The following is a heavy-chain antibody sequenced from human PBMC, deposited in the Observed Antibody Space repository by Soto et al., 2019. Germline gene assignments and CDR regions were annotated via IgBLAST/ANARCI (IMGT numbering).Heavy chain of an antibody. Sequence: HGESLKISCKGSGYSFTSYWIGWVRQMPGKGLEWMGIIYPGDSDTRYSPSFQGQVTISADKSISTAYLQWSSLKASDTAMYYCARPRYDFWSGYYPDDAFDIWGQGTMVTVSS. D-gene: IGHD3-3*01. CDR3: ARPRYDFWSGYYPDDAFDI. CDR2: IYPGDSDT. CDR1: GYSFTSYW. J-gene: IGHJ3*02. V-gene: IGHV5-51*01.